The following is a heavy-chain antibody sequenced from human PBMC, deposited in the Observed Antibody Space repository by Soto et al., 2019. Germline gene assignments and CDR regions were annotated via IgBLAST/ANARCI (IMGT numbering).Heavy chain of an antibody. CDR1: GYTFTSCA. V-gene: IGHV1-3*01. Sequence: ASVKVSCKASGYTFTSCAMHWVRQAPGQRLEWMGWINAGNGNTKYSQKFQGRVTITRDTSASTAYMELSSLRSEATAVYYCARPATRIYQGAFDSWGKGTMVTFSS. CDR3: ARPATRIYQGAFDS. D-gene: IGHD2-2*01. J-gene: IGHJ3*02. CDR2: INAGNGNT.